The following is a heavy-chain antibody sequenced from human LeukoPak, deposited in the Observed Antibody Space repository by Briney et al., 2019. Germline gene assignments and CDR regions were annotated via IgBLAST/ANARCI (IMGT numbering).Heavy chain of an antibody. CDR2: ISGSGGST. Sequence: GGSLRLSCAASGFTFSSYAMSWVRQAPGKGLEWVSAISGSGGSTYYADSVKGRFTISRDNSKNTLYLQMNSLRAEDTAVYYCAKGYCSGGSCYSFGAFDIWGQGTMVTVSS. V-gene: IGHV3-23*01. D-gene: IGHD2-15*01. CDR3: AKGYCSGGSCYSFGAFDI. J-gene: IGHJ3*02. CDR1: GFTFSSYA.